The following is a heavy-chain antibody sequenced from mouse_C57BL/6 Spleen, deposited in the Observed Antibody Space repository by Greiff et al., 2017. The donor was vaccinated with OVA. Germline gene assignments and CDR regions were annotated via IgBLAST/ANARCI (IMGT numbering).Heavy chain of an antibody. D-gene: IGHD2-5*01. CDR3: ARGSNFWYFDV. CDR1: GFTFSDYY. J-gene: IGHJ1*03. Sequence: EVMLVESGGGLVQPGGSLKLSCAASGFTFSDYYMYWVRQTPEKRLEWVAYISNGGGSTYYADTVKGRFTISRDNAKNTLYLQMSRLKSEDTAMYYCARGSNFWYFDVWGTGTTVTVSS. CDR2: ISNGGGST. V-gene: IGHV5-12*01.